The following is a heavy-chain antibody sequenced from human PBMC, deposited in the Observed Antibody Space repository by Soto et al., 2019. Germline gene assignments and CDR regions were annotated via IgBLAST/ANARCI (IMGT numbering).Heavy chain of an antibody. J-gene: IGHJ3*02. CDR2: ISGSGGST. V-gene: IGHV3-23*01. CDR1: GFTFSSYA. CDR3: ACWQVAGTGPAFDI. D-gene: IGHD6-19*01. Sequence: GGSLRLSCAASGFTFSSYAMSWVRQAPGKGLEWVSAISGSGGSTYYADSVKGRFTISRDNSKNTLYLQMDSLRAEDTAVYYCACWQVAGTGPAFDIWGQGTMVTVSS.